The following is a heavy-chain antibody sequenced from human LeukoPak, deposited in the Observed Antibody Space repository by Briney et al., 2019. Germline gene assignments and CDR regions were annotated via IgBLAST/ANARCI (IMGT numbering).Heavy chain of an antibody. J-gene: IGHJ4*02. V-gene: IGHV1-18*04. D-gene: IGHD6-13*01. CDR1: GVTFTSYG. CDR2: ISVSNGNT. Sequence: ASVKVSCTTSGVTFTSYGITWVRQAPGQGLEWMGWISVSNGNTNYERRFQGRVSMTTDISTDTAHMELTSLTSDDTAVYFCARVRAAAVDYWGQGTLVTVSS. CDR3: ARVRAAAVDY.